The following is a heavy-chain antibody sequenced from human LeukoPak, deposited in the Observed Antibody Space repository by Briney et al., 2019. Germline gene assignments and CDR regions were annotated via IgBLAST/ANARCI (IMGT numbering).Heavy chain of an antibody. V-gene: IGHV3-21*01. Sequence: GGSLRLSCAASGFTFSSYSMNWVRQAPGKGLEWVSSISSSSSYIYYADSVKGRFTISRDNAKNSLYLQMNSLRAEDTAVYYCARDSAWELLPSSLDYWGQGTLDTVSS. CDR2: ISSSSSYI. CDR3: ARDSAWELLPSSLDY. J-gene: IGHJ4*02. CDR1: GFTFSSYS. D-gene: IGHD1-26*01.